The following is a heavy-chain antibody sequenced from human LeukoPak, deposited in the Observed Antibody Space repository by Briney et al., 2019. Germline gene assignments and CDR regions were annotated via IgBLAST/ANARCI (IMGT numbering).Heavy chain of an antibody. Sequence: QPGGSLRLSCAASGFTFSSYGMHWVRQAPGKGLEWVSAISGSGGSTYYADAVKGRFTISRDNSKNTLYLQMNSLRAEDTAVYYCAKGPYGNLYYYYMDVWGKGTTVTVSS. CDR1: GFTFSSYG. CDR3: AKGPYGNLYYYYMDV. D-gene: IGHD1-1*01. V-gene: IGHV3-23*01. J-gene: IGHJ6*03. CDR2: ISGSGGST.